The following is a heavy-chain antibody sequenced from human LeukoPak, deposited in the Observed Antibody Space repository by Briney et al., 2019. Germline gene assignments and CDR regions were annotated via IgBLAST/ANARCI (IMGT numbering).Heavy chain of an antibody. Sequence: SSETLSLTCAVYGGSFSGYYWSWIRQPPGKGLEWIGEINHSGSTNYNPSLKSRVTISVDTSKNQFSLKLSSVTAADTAVYYCARIRNRAYYYGSGSYLLRAFDIWGQGTMVTVSS. V-gene: IGHV4-34*01. J-gene: IGHJ3*02. CDR3: ARIRNRAYYYGSGSYLLRAFDI. CDR2: INHSGST. D-gene: IGHD3-10*01. CDR1: GGSFSGYY.